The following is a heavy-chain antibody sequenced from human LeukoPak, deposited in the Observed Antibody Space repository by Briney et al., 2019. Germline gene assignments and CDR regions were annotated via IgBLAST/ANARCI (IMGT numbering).Heavy chain of an antibody. D-gene: IGHD3-10*01. V-gene: IGHV3-23*01. Sequence: PGGSLRLSCAASGFTFSSYAVSWVRQAPGKGREWVSAMSGSGGSTYYADSVKGRFTISRDNSKNTLYLQMNSLRAEDTAVYYCAKNPHVLLWFGELSYWGQGTLVTVSS. J-gene: IGHJ4*02. CDR1: GFTFSSYA. CDR2: MSGSGGST. CDR3: AKNPHVLLWFGELSY.